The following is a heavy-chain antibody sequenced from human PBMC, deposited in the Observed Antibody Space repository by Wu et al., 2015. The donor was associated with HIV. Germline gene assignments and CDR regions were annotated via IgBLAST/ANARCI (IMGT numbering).Heavy chain of an antibody. V-gene: IGHV1-2*02. CDR1: GYTFTGYY. D-gene: IGHD3-22*01. CDR2: INPNSGGT. J-gene: IGHJ4*02. CDR3: ARASYYYDSSGYRTGGFDY. Sequence: QVQLVQSGAEVKKPGASVKVSCKASGYTFTGYYMHWVRQAPGQGLEWMGWINPNSGGTNYAQKFQGRVTMTRDTSISTAYMELSRLRSDDTAVYYCARASYYYDSSGYRTGGFDYWGQGNAWSPSPQ.